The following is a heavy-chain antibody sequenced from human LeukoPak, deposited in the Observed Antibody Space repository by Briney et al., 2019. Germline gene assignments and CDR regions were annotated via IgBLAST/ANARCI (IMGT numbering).Heavy chain of an antibody. D-gene: IGHD2/OR15-2a*01. J-gene: IGHJ4*02. CDR3: ATSGGRHCNDDGECLNFDY. CDR2: IYPGDSDT. V-gene: IGHV5-51*01. CDR1: GYTFTNYW. Sequence: GESLKISCRASGYTFTNYWIGWVRQMPGKGLEWMGIIYPGDSDTRYSPSFEGQVTISADESISTAYLQWSSLKASDTAIYYCATSGGRHCNDDGECLNFDYWGQGTLVTVSS.